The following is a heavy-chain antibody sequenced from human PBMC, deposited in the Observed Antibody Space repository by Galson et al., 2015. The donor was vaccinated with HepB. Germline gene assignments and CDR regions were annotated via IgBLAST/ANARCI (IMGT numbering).Heavy chain of an antibody. V-gene: IGHV4-38-2*01. J-gene: IGHJ4*02. CDR3: AGNYGDYMPFEY. D-gene: IGHD4-17*01. CDR2: IFHSGTT. Sequence: TLSLTCAVSGFSIRNGYYWGWIRQPPGKGLEWVGSIFHSGTTFYNPSLKSRVTMSVDTSKNQFSLSLTSVTVADTAVYYCAGNYGDYMPFEYWGQGTLVAVSS. CDR1: GFSIRNGYY.